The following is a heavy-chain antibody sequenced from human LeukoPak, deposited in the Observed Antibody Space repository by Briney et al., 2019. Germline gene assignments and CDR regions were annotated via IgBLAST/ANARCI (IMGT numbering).Heavy chain of an antibody. Sequence: PSETLSLTCTVSGDSISSSSYYWGWIRQPPGRGLEWIGSIYYSGSTYYNPSLKSRVTISVDTSKNQFSLKLSSVTAADTAVYYCARQGYYDSSGYFYYWGQGTLVTVSS. D-gene: IGHD3-22*01. CDR2: IYYSGST. CDR3: ARQGYYDSSGYFYY. V-gene: IGHV4-39*01. CDR1: GDSISSSSYY. J-gene: IGHJ4*02.